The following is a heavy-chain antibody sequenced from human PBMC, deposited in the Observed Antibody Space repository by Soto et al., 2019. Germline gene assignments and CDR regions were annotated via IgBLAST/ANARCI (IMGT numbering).Heavy chain of an antibody. CDR2: IDVGGGGT. Sequence: GGSLRLSCAASGFTLSSCVMSWVRQAPGKGLEWVSGIDVGGGGTYYADSVKGRFTISRDNSKNTLYLQMNSLGADDTAVYYCAKGPEQLVHGVFDYWGQGTLVTVSS. D-gene: IGHD6-6*01. J-gene: IGHJ4*02. CDR3: AKGPEQLVHGVFDY. CDR1: GFTLSSCV. V-gene: IGHV3-23*01.